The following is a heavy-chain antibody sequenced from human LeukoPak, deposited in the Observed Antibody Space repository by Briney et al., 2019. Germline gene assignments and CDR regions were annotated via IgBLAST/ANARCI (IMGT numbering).Heavy chain of an antibody. J-gene: IGHJ4*02. CDR3: AKRLGERRGPDCNSRYFDS. CDR1: GFTFGNHG. Sequence: PGGSLRLSCAASGFTFGNHGMIWVRQAPEKGLEWVAVISATGFTTYYADSVKGRFTVSRDDSKNTLYLQMTSLRAEDTAVYYCAKRLGERRGPDCNSRYFDSWGQGTLVTVSS. CDR2: ISATGFTT. D-gene: IGHD2-21*02. V-gene: IGHV3-23*01.